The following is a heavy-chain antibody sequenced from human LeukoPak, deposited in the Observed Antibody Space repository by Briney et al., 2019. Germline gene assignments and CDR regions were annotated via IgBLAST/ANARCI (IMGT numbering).Heavy chain of an antibody. D-gene: IGHD1/OR15-1a*01. CDR1: GGSFSGYY. CDR2: INHSGST. CDR3: ARELEQLYDS. J-gene: IGHJ5*01. V-gene: IGHV4-34*01. Sequence: SETLSLTCAVYGGSFSGYYWSWIRQPPGKGLEWIGEINHSGSTNYNPSLKSRVTISVDTSKNQFSLKLSSVTAADTAVYYCARELEQLYDSWGQGTLVTVSS.